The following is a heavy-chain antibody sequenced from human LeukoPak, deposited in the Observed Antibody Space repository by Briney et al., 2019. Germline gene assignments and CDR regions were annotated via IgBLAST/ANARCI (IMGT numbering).Heavy chain of an antibody. CDR1: GGSISSGSYY. J-gene: IGHJ4*02. CDR2: IYTSGST. Sequence: SQTLSLTCTVSGGSISSGSYYWSWIRQPAGKGLEWTGRIYTSGSTNYNPSLKSRVTISVDTSKNQFSLKLSSVTAADTAVYYCARGEWELLPFDYWGQGTLVTVSS. V-gene: IGHV4-61*02. D-gene: IGHD1-26*01. CDR3: ARGEWELLPFDY.